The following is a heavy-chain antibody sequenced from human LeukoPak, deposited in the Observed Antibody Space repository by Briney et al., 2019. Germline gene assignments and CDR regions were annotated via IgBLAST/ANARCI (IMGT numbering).Heavy chain of an antibody. Sequence: SETLSLTCTVSGGSISSYYWSWIRQPPGKGLEWIGYIYYSGSTNYNPSLKSRVTISVDTSKNQFSLKLSSVTAADTAVYYCARGILWFGELSLLDYWGQGTLVTVSS. V-gene: IGHV4-59*01. CDR3: ARGILWFGELSLLDY. D-gene: IGHD3-10*01. CDR1: GGSISSYY. J-gene: IGHJ4*02. CDR2: IYYSGST.